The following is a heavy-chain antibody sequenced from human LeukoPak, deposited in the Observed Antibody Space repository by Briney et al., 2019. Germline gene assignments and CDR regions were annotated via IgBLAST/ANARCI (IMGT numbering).Heavy chain of an antibody. D-gene: IGHD3-3*01. V-gene: IGHV3-7*03. CDR1: GFTFSSYW. J-gene: IGHJ4*02. CDR2: IKQDGSEK. CDR3: ARVDLYYDFWSGYYPDYFDY. Sequence: PGGSLRLSCAASGFTFSSYWMSWVRQAPGKGLEWVANIKQDGSEKYYVDSVKGRFTISRDNAKNSLYLQMNSLRAEDTAVYYCARVDLYYDFWSGYYPDYFDYWGQGTLVTVSS.